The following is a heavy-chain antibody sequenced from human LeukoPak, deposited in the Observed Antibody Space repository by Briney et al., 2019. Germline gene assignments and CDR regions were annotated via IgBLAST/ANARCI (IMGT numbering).Heavy chain of an antibody. Sequence: PGGSLRLSCGASGFTFSSYGMSWVRQAPGKGLEWVSGISGGGGSTYYADSVKGRFTISRDNSKNTLYLQMNSLGAEDTAVYYCAKAPYSLGNYYVDYWGQGTLVTVSS. J-gene: IGHJ4*02. D-gene: IGHD3-10*01. V-gene: IGHV3-23*01. CDR3: AKAPYSLGNYYVDY. CDR2: ISGGGGST. CDR1: GFTFSSYG.